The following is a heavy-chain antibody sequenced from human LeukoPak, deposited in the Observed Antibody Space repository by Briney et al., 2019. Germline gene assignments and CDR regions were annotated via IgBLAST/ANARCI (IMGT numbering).Heavy chain of an antibody. J-gene: IGHJ4*02. D-gene: IGHD6-13*01. CDR3: ARDLEAAAAIDS. CDR2: INPNSGGT. CDR1: GYTFTCYY. V-gene: IGHV1-2*06. Sequence: ASVHVSCKASGYTFTCYYMHWVRQAPGQGLEWMGRINPNSGGTNYAQKFQVRLTMTRDTSISTAYMQLSRLTSDDTAVYFCARDLEAAAAIDSWGQGTLVTVSS.